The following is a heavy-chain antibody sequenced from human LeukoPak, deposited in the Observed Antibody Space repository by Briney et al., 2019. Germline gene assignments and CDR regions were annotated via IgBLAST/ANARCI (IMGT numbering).Heavy chain of an antibody. J-gene: IGHJ6*03. CDR2: INPSGGST. CDR3: ARDPLDYYDSSGVLYYYYMDV. D-gene: IGHD3-22*01. CDR1: GYTFTSYY. V-gene: IGHV1-46*01. Sequence: ASVKVSCKASGYTFTSYYMHWVRQAPGQGLEWMGIINPSGGSTSYAQKFQGRVTMTRDTSTSTVYMELSSLRSEDTAVYYCARDPLDYYDSSGVLYYYYMDVWGKGTTVTVSS.